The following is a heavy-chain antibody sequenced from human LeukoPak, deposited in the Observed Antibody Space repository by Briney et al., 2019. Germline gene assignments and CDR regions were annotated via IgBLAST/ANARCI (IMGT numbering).Heavy chain of an antibody. CDR3: ANYYYDSIGAFDI. J-gene: IGHJ3*02. Sequence: ASVKVSCKAPGYTFTGYYMHWVRQAPGQGLEWMGWINPNSGGTNYAQKFQGRVTMTRDTSISTAYMELSRLRSDDPAVYYCANYYYDSIGAFDIWGQGTMVTVSS. CDR2: INPNSGGT. CDR1: GYTFTGYY. D-gene: IGHD3-22*01. V-gene: IGHV1-2*02.